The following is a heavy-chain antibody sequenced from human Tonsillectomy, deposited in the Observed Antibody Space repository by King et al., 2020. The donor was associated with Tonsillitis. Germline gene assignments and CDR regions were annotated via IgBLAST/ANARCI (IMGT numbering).Heavy chain of an antibody. J-gene: IGHJ4*02. D-gene: IGHD3-22*01. CDR3: ARDPWYTGRSDYYDHLRDVDY. V-gene: IGHV3-21*01. Sequence: VQLVESGGGLVKPGGSLRLSCAASGFTFSSYSMNWVRQAPGKGLEWVSSITSSSSYIYYADSVKGRFTISRDNAKNSLYLQMNSLRAEDTAVYYCARDPWYTGRSDYYDHLRDVDYWGQGTLVTVSS. CDR2: ITSSSSYI. CDR1: GFTFSSYS.